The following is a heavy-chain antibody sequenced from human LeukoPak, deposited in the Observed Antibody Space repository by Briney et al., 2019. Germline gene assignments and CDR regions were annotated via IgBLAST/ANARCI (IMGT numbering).Heavy chain of an antibody. V-gene: IGHV4-61*02. Sequence: SQTLSLTCSVSGGSISNGSYYWMWIRQPPVKRLEWIGRIYTSGSTNYNPSLKSRVTISVDTSKNQFSLKLSSVTAADAAVYYCAGLSVTTYYFDYWGQGTLVTVSS. CDR1: GGSISNGSYY. CDR3: AGLSVTTYYFDY. J-gene: IGHJ4*02. D-gene: IGHD4-17*01. CDR2: IYTSGST.